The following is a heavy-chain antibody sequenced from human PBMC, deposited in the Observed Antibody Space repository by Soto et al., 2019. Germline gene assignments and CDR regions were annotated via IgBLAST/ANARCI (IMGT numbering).Heavy chain of an antibody. Sequence: EVQLVETGGGLIQPGGSLRLSCAASGFTVSSNYMSWVRQAPGKGLEWGSVIYSGGSTYYADSVKGRFTISRDNSKNTLYLPMNSLRAEDTAVYYCARVGTVTKAFDYWGQGTLVTVSS. CDR1: GFTVSSNY. CDR3: ARVGTVTKAFDY. D-gene: IGHD4-17*01. CDR2: IYSGGST. J-gene: IGHJ4*02. V-gene: IGHV3-53*02.